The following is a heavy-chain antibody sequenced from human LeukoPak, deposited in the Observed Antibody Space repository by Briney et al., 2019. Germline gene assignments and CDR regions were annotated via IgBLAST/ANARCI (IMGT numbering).Heavy chain of an antibody. Sequence: GGSLRLSCAASGFTFSNYWMSWVRQAPGKGLEWVANIKQDGSEKYYVDSVKGRFTISRDNAKNSLYLQMNSLRAEDTAVYYCARASGSYYEYYFDYWGQGTLVTVSS. CDR1: GFTFSNYW. CDR3: ARASGSYYEYYFDY. V-gene: IGHV3-7*03. CDR2: IKQDGSEK. D-gene: IGHD1-26*01. J-gene: IGHJ4*02.